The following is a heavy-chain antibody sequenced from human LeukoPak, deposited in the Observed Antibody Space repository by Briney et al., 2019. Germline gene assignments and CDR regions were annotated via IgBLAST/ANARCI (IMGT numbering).Heavy chain of an antibody. CDR1: GGTFSSYA. J-gene: IGHJ4*02. V-gene: IGHV1-46*01. D-gene: IGHD6-13*01. CDR2: INPSGGST. CDR3: ARGAGRQLVSREFDY. Sequence: ASVKVSCKASGGTFSSYAISWVRQAPGQGLEWMGIINPSGGSTSYAQKFQGRVTMTRDTSTSTVYMELSSLRSEDTAVYYCARGAGRQLVSREFDYWGQGTLVTVSS.